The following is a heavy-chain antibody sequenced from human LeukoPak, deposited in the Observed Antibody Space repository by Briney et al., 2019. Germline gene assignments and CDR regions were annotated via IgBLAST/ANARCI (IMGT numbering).Heavy chain of an antibody. CDR1: GGSISSYY. V-gene: IGHV4-59*01. CDR3: ARGAGYSSGWYVYYYYMDV. J-gene: IGHJ6*03. CDR2: IYYSGGT. D-gene: IGHD6-19*01. Sequence: SETLSLTCTVSGGSISSYYWSWIRQPPGKGLEWIGYIYYSGGTNYNPSLKSRVTISVDTSKNQFSLKLSSVTAADTAVYYCARGAGYSSGWYVYYYYMDVWGKGTTVTVSS.